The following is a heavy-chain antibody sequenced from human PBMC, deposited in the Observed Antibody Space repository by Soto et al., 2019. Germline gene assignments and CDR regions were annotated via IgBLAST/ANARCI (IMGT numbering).Heavy chain of an antibody. D-gene: IGHD2-2*01. Sequence: LRLSCAASGFTFSNAWMSWVRQAPGKGLEWVGRIKSKTDGGTTDYAAPVKGRFTISRDDSKNTLYLQMNSLKTEDTAVYYCTTIGYCSSTSCHDYWGQGTLVTVSS. CDR1: GFTFSNAW. V-gene: IGHV3-15*01. CDR2: IKSKTDGGTT. J-gene: IGHJ4*02. CDR3: TTIGYCSSTSCHDY.